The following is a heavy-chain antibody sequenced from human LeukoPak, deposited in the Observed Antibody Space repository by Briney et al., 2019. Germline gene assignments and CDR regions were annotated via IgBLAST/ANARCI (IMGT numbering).Heavy chain of an antibody. D-gene: IGHD1-26*01. V-gene: IGHV4-34*01. CDR3: AGDSVGFDS. CDR1: GGSFSGYY. J-gene: IGHJ4*02. Sequence: SETLSLTCAVYGGSFSGYYWSWIRQPPGKGLEWIGEINHSGSTNYNPSLKSRVTISVDTSKNQFSLKLSSVTAADTAVYYCAGDSVGFDSWGQGTLVTVSS. CDR2: INHSGST.